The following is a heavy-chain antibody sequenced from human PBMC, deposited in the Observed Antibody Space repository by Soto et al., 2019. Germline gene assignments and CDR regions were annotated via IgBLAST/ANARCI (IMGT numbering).Heavy chain of an antibody. CDR3: AKENGYSSSWFEFDY. Sequence: PGGSLRLSCAASGFTFSSYAMSWVRQAPGKGLEWVSAISGSGGSTYYADSVKGRFTISRDNSKNTLYLQMNSLRAEDTVVYYCAKENGYSSSWFEFDYWGQGTLVTVSS. CDR2: ISGSGGST. CDR1: GFTFSSYA. J-gene: IGHJ4*02. V-gene: IGHV3-23*01. D-gene: IGHD6-13*01.